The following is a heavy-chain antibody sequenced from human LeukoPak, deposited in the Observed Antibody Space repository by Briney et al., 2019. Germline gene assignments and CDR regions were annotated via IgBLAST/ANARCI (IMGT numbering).Heavy chain of an antibody. CDR3: AREAPHPYFDY. Sequence: EPGGSLRLSCTASGFAFSTYGMNWVRQAPGKGLEWVSYISSSNTIYYADSVKGRFTISRDNAKNSLYLQMTSLRAEDTAVYYCAREAPHPYFDYWGQGTLVTVSS. CDR2: ISSSNTI. J-gene: IGHJ4*02. CDR1: GFAFSTYG. V-gene: IGHV3-48*01.